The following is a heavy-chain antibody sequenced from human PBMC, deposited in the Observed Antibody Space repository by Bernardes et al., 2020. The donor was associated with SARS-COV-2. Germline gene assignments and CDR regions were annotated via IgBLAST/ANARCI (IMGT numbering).Heavy chain of an antibody. CDR1: GFTFSSYA. CDR2: ISGSGGST. CDR3: AKDAVGTVVTPDWVY. Sequence: GGSLRLSCAASGFTFSSYAMSWVRQAPGKGLEWVSAISGSGGSTYYADSVKGRFTISRDNSKNTLYLQMNSLRAEDTAVYYCAKDAVGTVVTPDWVYWGQGIVVTGPS. J-gene: IGHJ4*02. V-gene: IGHV3-23*01. D-gene: IGHD2-21*02.